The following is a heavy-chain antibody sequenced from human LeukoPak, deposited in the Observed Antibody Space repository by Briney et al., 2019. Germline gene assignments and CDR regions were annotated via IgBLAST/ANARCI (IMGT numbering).Heavy chain of an antibody. J-gene: IGHJ5*02. V-gene: IGHV4-34*01. CDR3: ARTRIAAPFDP. CDR1: GGSLSGYY. Sequence: SETLSLTCAVYGGSLSGYYWSWIRQPPGKGLEWIGEINHSGSTNYNPSLKSRVTISVDTSKNQFSLKLSSVTAADTAVYYCARTRIAAPFDPWGQGTLVTVSS. CDR2: INHSGST. D-gene: IGHD6-13*01.